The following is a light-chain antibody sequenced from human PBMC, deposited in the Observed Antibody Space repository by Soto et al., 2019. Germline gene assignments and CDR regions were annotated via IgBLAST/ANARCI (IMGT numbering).Light chain of an antibody. CDR2: DVS. CDR1: SRDVGGYNY. CDR3: SSYTASSTYV. Sequence: QSVLTQPASVSGSPRQAIPISCTGNSRDVGGYNYVSWYQHHPGKAPKLMIFDVSNRPSGVSNRFSGSKSGNTASLTISGLQAEDEADYYCSSYTASSTYVFGTGTKVTVL. J-gene: IGLJ1*01. V-gene: IGLV2-14*03.